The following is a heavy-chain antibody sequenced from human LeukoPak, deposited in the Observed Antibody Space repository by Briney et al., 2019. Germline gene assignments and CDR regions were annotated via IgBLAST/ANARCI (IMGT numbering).Heavy chain of an antibody. CDR3: ARVRGVVEPIYYYGMDV. Sequence: ASVKVSCKASGYTFTSYGISWVRQAPGQGLEWMGWISAYNGNTNYAQKLQGRVTMTTDTSTSTAYMELRSLRSDDTAVYYCARVRGVVEPIYYYGMDVWGQGTTVTVSS. J-gene: IGHJ6*02. CDR2: ISAYNGNT. D-gene: IGHD2-2*01. CDR1: GYTFTSYG. V-gene: IGHV1-18*01.